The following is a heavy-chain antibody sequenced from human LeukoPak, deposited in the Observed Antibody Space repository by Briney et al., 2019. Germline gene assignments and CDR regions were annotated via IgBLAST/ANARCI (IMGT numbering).Heavy chain of an antibody. D-gene: IGHD6-6*01. V-gene: IGHV3-7*03. J-gene: IGHJ5*02. CDR2: INHNGNVN. CDR1: GFTFSSYW. CDR3: VKASSSSPQYNWFDA. Sequence: GGSLRLSCAASGFTFSSYWMNWARQAPGKGLEWVASINHNGNVNYYVDSVKGRFTISRDNAKNSLYLQMNSLRAEDTALYYCVKASSSSPQYNWFDAWGQGTLVTVSS.